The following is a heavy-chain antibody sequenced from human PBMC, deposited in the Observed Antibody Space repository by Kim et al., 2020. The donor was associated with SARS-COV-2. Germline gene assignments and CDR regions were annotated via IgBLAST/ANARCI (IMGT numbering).Heavy chain of an antibody. D-gene: IGHD1-1*01. CDR2: INQDGSEK. Sequence: GGSLRLSCGVSGSIFSLFWMTWVRQAPGKGLEWVATINQDGSEKYYVDSVEGRFTISRDNAKNSLYLQITGLRAEDTAVYYCAKTAVLPTGLPFYWGQGTLVTVSS. J-gene: IGHJ4*02. V-gene: IGHV3-7*03. CDR3: AKTAVLPTGLPFY. CDR1: GSIFSLFW.